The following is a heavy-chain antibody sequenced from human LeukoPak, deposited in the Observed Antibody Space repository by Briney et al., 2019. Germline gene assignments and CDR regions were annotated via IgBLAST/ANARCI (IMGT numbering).Heavy chain of an antibody. CDR1: GFTFSSYA. D-gene: IGHD3-22*01. CDR3: ARDATLYYYDSSGYSP. J-gene: IGHJ5*02. V-gene: IGHV3-21*01. Sequence: TGGSLRLSCAASGFTFSSYAMSWVRQAPGKGLEWVSSISSSSSYIYYADSVKGRFTISRDNAKNSLYLQMNSLRAEDTAVYYCARDATLYYYDSSGYSPWGQGTLVTVSS. CDR2: ISSSSSYI.